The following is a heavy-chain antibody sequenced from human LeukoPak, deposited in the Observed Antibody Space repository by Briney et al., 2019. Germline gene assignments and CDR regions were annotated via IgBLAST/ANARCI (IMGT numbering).Heavy chain of an antibody. CDR1: GYTFTSYD. J-gene: IGHJ3*02. V-gene: IGHV1-8*01. D-gene: IGHD1-26*01. CDR3: ARTLSGWELLGGDAFDI. CDR2: MNPNSGNT. Sequence: ASVKVSCKASGYTFTSYDINWVRQATGQGLEWMGWMNPNSGNTGYAQKFQGRVTMTRNTSISTAYMELSSLRSEDTAVYYCARTLSGWELLGGDAFDIWGQGTVVTVSS.